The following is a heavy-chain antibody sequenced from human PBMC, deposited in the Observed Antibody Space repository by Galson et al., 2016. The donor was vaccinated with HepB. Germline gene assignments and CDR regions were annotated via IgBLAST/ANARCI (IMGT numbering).Heavy chain of an antibody. Sequence: SVKVSCKASGYTFTTYGISWVRQAPGQGLEWMGWISAYNGNTNYAQKLQGRVTMPTDTSTSTAYMELRSLRSDDTAVYYCARDPRKIRYQLLEIYYYYYAMDLWGQGTTVTVSS. V-gene: IGHV1-18*01. CDR1: GYTFTTYG. CDR3: ARDPRKIRYQLLEIYYYYYAMDL. D-gene: IGHD2-2*01. CDR2: ISAYNGNT. J-gene: IGHJ6*02.